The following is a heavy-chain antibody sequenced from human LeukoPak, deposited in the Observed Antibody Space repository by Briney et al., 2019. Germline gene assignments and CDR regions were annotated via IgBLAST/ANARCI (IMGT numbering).Heavy chain of an antibody. D-gene: IGHD3-3*01. J-gene: IGHJ3*02. V-gene: IGHV3-30*18. CDR3: AKASLRFLEWLPPDAFDI. CDR1: GFTFSSYG. CDR2: ISYDGSNK. Sequence: GGSLRLSCAASGFTFSSYGMRWVRQAPGKGLEWVAVISYDGSNKYYADSVKGRFTISRDNSKNTLYLQMNSLRAEDTAVYYCAKASLRFLEWLPPDAFDIWGQGTMVTVSS.